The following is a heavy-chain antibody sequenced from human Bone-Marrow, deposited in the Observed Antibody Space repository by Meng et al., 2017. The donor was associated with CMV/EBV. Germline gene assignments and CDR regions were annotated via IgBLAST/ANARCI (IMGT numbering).Heavy chain of an antibody. V-gene: IGHV3-23*03. J-gene: IGHJ4*02. CDR3: VKAAVGLTPGN. CDR1: GFTFDDYA. CDR2: IYSDVSST. D-gene: IGHD1-26*01. Sequence: GESLKISCAASGFTFDDYAMHWVRQAPGKGLEWVSVIYSDVSSTYYAESVKGRFTISRDNSKNMLYLQMNSLRVEDTAVYYCVKAAVGLTPGNWGQGTLVTVSS.